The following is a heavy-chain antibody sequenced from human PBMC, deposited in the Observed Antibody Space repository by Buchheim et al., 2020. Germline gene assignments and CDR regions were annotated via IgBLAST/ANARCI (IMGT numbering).Heavy chain of an antibody. CDR2: IYSGGST. Sequence: EVQLVETGGGLIQPGGSLRLSCAASGFTVSSNYMSWVRQAPGKGLEWVSVIYSGGSTYYADSVKGRFTISRDNSKNTLSLQMNSLRAEDTAVYYCARGRHYYDSGGYYRLYYGMDVWGQGTT. V-gene: IGHV3-53*02. J-gene: IGHJ6*02. CDR3: ARGRHYYDSGGYYRLYYGMDV. CDR1: GFTVSSNY. D-gene: IGHD3-22*01.